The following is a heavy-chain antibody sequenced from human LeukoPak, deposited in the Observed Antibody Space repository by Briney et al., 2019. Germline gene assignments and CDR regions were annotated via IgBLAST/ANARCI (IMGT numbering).Heavy chain of an antibody. CDR1: GYTFTDYY. D-gene: IGHD6-13*01. CDR3: ARISSSWYYY. CDR2: INPNSGGT. V-gene: IGHV1-2*02. J-gene: IGHJ4*02. Sequence: ASVKVSCKASGYTFTDYYMHWVRQAPGQGLEWMGWINPNSGGTNYAQKFQGRVTITRDTSISTAYMELSRLRFDDTAVYYCARISSSWYYYWGQGTLVTVSS.